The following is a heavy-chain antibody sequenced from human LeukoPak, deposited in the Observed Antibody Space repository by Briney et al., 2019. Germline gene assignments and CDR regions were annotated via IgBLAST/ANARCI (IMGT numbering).Heavy chain of an antibody. V-gene: IGHV4-34*01. CDR1: GGSFSGYY. D-gene: IGHD3-10*01. CDR3: ARGVGENITMVRQDY. Sequence: PSETLSLTCAVYGGSFSGYYWSWIRQPPGKGLEWIGEINHSGSTNYNPSLKSRVTISVDTSKNQFSLKLSSVTAADTAVYYCARGVGENITMVRQDYWGQGTLVTVSS. CDR2: INHSGST. J-gene: IGHJ4*02.